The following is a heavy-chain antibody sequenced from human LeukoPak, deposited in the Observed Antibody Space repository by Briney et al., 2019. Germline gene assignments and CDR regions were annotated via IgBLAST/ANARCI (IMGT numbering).Heavy chain of an antibody. Sequence: GGSLQIPGQGSGSRFTSYWIGGVRPLPGKGLEGMGIIYPGDSDTRYSPSFQGQVPISADKSISTAYLQWSSLKASDTAMYYCARHYYDFWYIDYWGQGTLVTVSS. CDR2: IYPGDSDT. J-gene: IGHJ4*02. CDR3: ARHYYDFWYIDY. V-gene: IGHV5-51*01. CDR1: GSRFTSYW. D-gene: IGHD3-3*01.